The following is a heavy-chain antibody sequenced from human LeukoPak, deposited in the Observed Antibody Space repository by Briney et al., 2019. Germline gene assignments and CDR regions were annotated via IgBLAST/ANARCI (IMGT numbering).Heavy chain of an antibody. CDR2: INKDGSEK. D-gene: IGHD3/OR15-3a*01. V-gene: IGHV3-7*01. Sequence: GGSLRLSCAASRFTFTSYWMSWVRQAPGKGLEWVAKINKDGSEKYYVDSVKGRFTISRDNAKHSLYLQMNSLRAEDTAVYYCARDRTGNNDFSIGYTTFFDYWGQGTLVTVSS. J-gene: IGHJ4*02. CDR3: ARDRTGNNDFSIGYTTFFDY. CDR1: RFTFTSYW.